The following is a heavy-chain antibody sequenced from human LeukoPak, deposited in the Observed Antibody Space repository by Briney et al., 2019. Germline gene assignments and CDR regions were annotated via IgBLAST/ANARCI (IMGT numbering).Heavy chain of an antibody. D-gene: IGHD6-19*01. CDR2: IGGIGGST. CDR1: GFTFTSYA. V-gene: IGHV3-23*01. Sequence: GGSLRLSCAASGFTFTSYAMSWVRQAPGKGLEWVSAIGGIGGSTYYADSVKGRFTISRDNSKNTMYLQMNNLRADDTAVYYCAKDPVVFRKGRSGWYYFDYWGQGTLVTVSS. J-gene: IGHJ4*02. CDR3: AKDPVVFRKGRSGWYYFDY.